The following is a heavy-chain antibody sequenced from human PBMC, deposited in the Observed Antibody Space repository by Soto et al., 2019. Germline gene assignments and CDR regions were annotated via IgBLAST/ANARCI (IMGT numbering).Heavy chain of an antibody. J-gene: IGHJ3*02. V-gene: IGHV3-30*18. CDR1: GFTFSSYG. CDR3: AKDKPGAFDI. Sequence: GGSLRLSCAASGFTFSSYGMHWVRQAPGKGLEWVAVISYDGSNKYYADSVKGRFTISRDNSKNTLYLQMNSLRAEDTAVYYCAKDKPGAFDIWGQGTMVTVSS. CDR2: ISYDGSNK.